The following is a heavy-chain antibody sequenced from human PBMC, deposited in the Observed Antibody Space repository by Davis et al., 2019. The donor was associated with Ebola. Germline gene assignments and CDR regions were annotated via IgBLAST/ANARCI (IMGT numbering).Heavy chain of an antibody. CDR2: IIPIFGTL. J-gene: IGHJ4*02. Sequence: SVKVSCKVSAGTFSSYALSWVRQAPGRGLEWMGRIIPIFGTLNFAEKFQDRLTITADKSTDTVYMELSSLRTEDSAVYFCAREFRGSFYYWGQGTLVTVSS. D-gene: IGHD2-15*01. V-gene: IGHV1-69*06. CDR1: AGTFSSYA. CDR3: AREFRGSFYY.